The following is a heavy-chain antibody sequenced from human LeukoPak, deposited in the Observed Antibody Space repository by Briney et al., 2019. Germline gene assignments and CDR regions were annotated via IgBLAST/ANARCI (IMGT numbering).Heavy chain of an antibody. CDR2: ISGRGGNT. D-gene: IGHD1-26*01. J-gene: IGHJ4*02. V-gene: IGHV3-23*01. CDR1: GISFISYA. Sequence: GGSLRLSCAASGISFISYAMSWVRQAPGKGLEWVSGISGRGGNTYYADSMKGRFTVSRDNSKNTLYLQMNSLRAEDTAVYYCAKDNGWAAGATFDYWGQGTLVTVSS. CDR3: AKDNGWAAGATFDY.